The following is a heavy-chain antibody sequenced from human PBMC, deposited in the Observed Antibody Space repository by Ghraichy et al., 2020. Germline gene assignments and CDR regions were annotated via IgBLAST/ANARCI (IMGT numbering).Heavy chain of an antibody. J-gene: IGHJ3*02. CDR3: VKIKGPNAYDI. V-gene: IGHV3-74*01. D-gene: IGHD5-24*01. Sequence: GGSLRLSCAASGFSFSGYWMHWVRQAPGKGLVWVSRINSDGSSTDYADSVKGRFTLSRDNAKYSLYLQMNSLRVEDTAVYYCVKIKGPNAYDIWGPGTKVTGSS. CDR2: INSDGSST. CDR1: GFSFSGYW.